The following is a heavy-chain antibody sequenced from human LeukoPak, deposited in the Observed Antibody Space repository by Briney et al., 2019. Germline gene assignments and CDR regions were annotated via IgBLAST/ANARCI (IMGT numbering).Heavy chain of an antibody. CDR2: IKEDGSSQ. Sequence: PGGSLRLSCVASGFTFSHSWMTWVRQAPGKGLEWVGHIKEDGSSQNYADSVKGRFTISRDNAKYSLFLQMNSLRVEDTAIYYCARKTGDDWGQGTLVTVSS. V-gene: IGHV3-7*03. J-gene: IGHJ4*02. D-gene: IGHD1-1*01. CDR3: ARKTGDD. CDR1: GFTFSHSW.